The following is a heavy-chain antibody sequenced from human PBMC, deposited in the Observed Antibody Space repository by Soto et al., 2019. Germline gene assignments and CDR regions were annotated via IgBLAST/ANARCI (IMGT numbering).Heavy chain of an antibody. CDR3: AYTTDSIDY. CDR1: GFYISSSSYY. J-gene: IGHJ4*02. D-gene: IGHD4-4*01. Sequence: SETLSLTCTFSGFYISSSSYYWGWIRQPPGKGLEWIGSIYYSGSTYYNPSLKSRVTISVDTSKNQFSLKLSSVTAADTAVYYCAYTTDSIDYWGQGTLVTVSS. V-gene: IGHV4-39*01. CDR2: IYYSGST.